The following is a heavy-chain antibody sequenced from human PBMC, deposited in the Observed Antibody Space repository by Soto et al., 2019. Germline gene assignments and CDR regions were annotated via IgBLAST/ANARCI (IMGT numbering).Heavy chain of an antibody. CDR3: ARVDYYDSSGYYGY. Sequence: QVQLVQSGAEVKKPGASVKVSCKASGYTFTIYGISWVRQAPGQGLEWMGWISGYNGNTDYAQNLQDRVTLTTDASTSSVYMELRSLTSDDTAVYYCARVDYYDSSGYYGYWGQGTLINVSS. CDR2: ISGYNGNT. V-gene: IGHV1-18*04. J-gene: IGHJ4*02. CDR1: GYTFTIYG. D-gene: IGHD3-22*01.